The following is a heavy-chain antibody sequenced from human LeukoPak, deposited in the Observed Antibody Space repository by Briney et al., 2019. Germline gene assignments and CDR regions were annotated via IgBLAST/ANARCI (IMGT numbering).Heavy chain of an antibody. V-gene: IGHV3-53*01. Sequence: GGSLRLSCAASGFTVSSNYMSWVRQAPGKGLEWVSVIYSGGSTYYADSVKGRFTISRDNSKNTLYLQMNSLRAEDTAVYYRARVHLDSSGYYFESYYFDYWGQGTLVTVSS. CDR1: GFTVSSNY. CDR3: ARVHLDSSGYYFESYYFDY. CDR2: IYSGGST. J-gene: IGHJ4*02. D-gene: IGHD3-22*01.